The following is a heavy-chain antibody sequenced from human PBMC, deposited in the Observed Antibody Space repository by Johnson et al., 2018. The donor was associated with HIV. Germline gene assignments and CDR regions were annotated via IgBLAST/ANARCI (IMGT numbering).Heavy chain of an antibody. J-gene: IGHJ3*02. CDR2: ISYDGSNK. D-gene: IGHD1-14*01. CDR3: TTDHGSPDAFDI. V-gene: IGHV3-30*04. CDR1: AFTFSSYA. Sequence: QVQLVESGGGMVQPGGSLRLSCAASAFTFSSYAMHWVRQAPGKGLEWVALISYDGSNKYYAESVKGRFTISRDNAKNSLYLQMNSLKTEDTAVYYCTTDHGSPDAFDIWGQGTMVTVSS.